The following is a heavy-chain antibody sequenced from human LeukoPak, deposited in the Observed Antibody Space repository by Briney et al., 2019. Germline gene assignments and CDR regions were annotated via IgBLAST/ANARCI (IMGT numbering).Heavy chain of an antibody. CDR3: ASSAAGLEGDAFDI. V-gene: IGHV3-7*01. CDR1: GFTFSSYW. CDR2: IKQDGSEK. Sequence: GGSLRLSCAASGFTFSSYWMSWVRQAPGKGLEWVANIKQDGSEKYYVDSVKGRFTISRDHAKNSLYLQMNSLRAEDTAVYYCASSAAGLEGDAFDIWGQGTMVTVSS. D-gene: IGHD6-13*01. J-gene: IGHJ3*02.